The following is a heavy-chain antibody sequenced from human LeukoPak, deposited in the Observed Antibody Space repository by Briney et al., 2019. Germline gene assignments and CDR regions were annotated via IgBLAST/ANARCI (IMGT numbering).Heavy chain of an antibody. CDR1: GFTFSDYF. J-gene: IGHJ4*02. D-gene: IGHD3-22*01. CDR3: ARDSRYYDSSGYES. Sequence: KPGGSLRLSCSASGFTFSDYFMSWICQAPGKGLEWVSYISSSGSTIYYADSVKGRFTISRDNAKNSLYLQMNSLRAEETAVYYCARDSRYYDSSGYESWGQGTLVTVSS. CDR2: ISSSGSTI. V-gene: IGHV3-11*01.